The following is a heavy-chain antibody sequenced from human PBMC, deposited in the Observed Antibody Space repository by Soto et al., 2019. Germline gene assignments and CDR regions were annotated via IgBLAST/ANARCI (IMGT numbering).Heavy chain of an antibody. CDR2: IKSKTDGGTT. CDR1: GFTFSNAW. Sequence: GGSLRLSCAASGFTFSNAWMSWVRQAPGKGLEWVGRIKSKTDGGTTDYAAPVKGRFTISRDDSKNTLYLQMNSLKTEDTAVYYCTTDAPYYDFWSGYRPLYAFDIWGQGTMVTVSS. D-gene: IGHD3-3*01. CDR3: TTDAPYYDFWSGYRPLYAFDI. J-gene: IGHJ3*02. V-gene: IGHV3-15*01.